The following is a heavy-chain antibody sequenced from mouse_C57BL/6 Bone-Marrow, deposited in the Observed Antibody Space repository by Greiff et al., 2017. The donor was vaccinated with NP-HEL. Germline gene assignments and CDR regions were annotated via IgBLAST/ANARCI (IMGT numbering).Heavy chain of an antibody. V-gene: IGHV6-6*01. Sequence: EVKLVESGGGLVQPGGSMKLSCAASGFTFSDAWMDWVRQSPEKGLEWVAEIRNKANNHATYYAESVKGRFTISRDDSKSSVYLQMNSLRAEDTGIYYCTRAYDYDGYYFDYWGQGTTLTVSS. CDR2: IRNKANNHAT. CDR1: GFTFSDAW. D-gene: IGHD2-4*01. J-gene: IGHJ2*01. CDR3: TRAYDYDGYYFDY.